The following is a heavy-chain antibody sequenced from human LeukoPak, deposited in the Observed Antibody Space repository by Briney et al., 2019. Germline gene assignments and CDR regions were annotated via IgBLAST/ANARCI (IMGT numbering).Heavy chain of an antibody. J-gene: IGHJ5*02. CDR2: INQDGTVT. V-gene: IGHV3-7*01. Sequence: PGGSLRLSCAASGFAFSESWMDWVRQAPGKGLEWVANINQDGTVTYHVDSAKGRFTISRDNAKNSLYLQMDSLRVEDTAMYYCTNALDLRGQGSLVTVSS. CDR1: GFAFSESW. CDR3: TNALDL.